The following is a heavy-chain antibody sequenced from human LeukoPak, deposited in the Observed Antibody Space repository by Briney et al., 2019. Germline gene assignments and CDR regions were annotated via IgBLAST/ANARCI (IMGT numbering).Heavy chain of an antibody. Sequence: ESGPTLVKPKQTLTLTCTFSGFSLSTGAVGVGWIRQPPGKALEWLTLIYGDDERYSPSLKGRLTITKDTSKNQVVLTMTNMDPVDTATYYCAHTRSGWNPNLFDYWGQGTLVTVSS. J-gene: IGHJ4*02. D-gene: IGHD6-19*01. CDR2: IYGDDE. V-gene: IGHV2-5*02. CDR3: AHTRSGWNPNLFDY. CDR1: GFSLSTGAVG.